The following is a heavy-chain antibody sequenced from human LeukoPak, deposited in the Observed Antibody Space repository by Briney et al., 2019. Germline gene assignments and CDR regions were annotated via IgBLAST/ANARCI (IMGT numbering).Heavy chain of an antibody. J-gene: IGHJ4*02. CDR3: ARARNEILAGYYSFDY. CDR1: GGSINSNNW. Sequence: SGTLSLNCAVSGGSINSNNWRGWVRPPPGKGLAWIGEIYHSGSTNYNPSLRSRVTISGDKSKNQFSLKLSSVTAADTAIYYCARARNEILAGYYSFDYWGQGILVTVSS. V-gene: IGHV4-4*02. CDR2: IYHSGST. D-gene: IGHD3-9*01.